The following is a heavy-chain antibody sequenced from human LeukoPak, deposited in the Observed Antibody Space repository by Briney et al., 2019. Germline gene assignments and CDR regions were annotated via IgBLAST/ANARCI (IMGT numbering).Heavy chain of an antibody. CDR3: AKAVPRYCSSTSCYFDY. J-gene: IGHJ4*02. CDR2: ISGSGGST. V-gene: IGHV3-23*01. D-gene: IGHD2-2*01. Sequence: PGGSLRLSCAASGFTFSSYAMSWVRQPPGKGLEWVSAISGSGGSTYYADSVKGRFTISRDNSKNTLYLQMNSLRAEDTAVYYCAKAVPRYCSSTSCYFDYWGQGTLVTVSS. CDR1: GFTFSSYA.